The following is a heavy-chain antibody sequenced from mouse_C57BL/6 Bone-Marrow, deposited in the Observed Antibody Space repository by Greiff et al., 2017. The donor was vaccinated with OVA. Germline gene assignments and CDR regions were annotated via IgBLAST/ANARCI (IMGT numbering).Heavy chain of an antibody. CDR1: GYTFTSYW. CDR3: ARRGYGSRMDY. V-gene: IGHV1-64*01. CDR2: IHPNSGST. J-gene: IGHJ4*01. Sequence: QVQLQQPGAELVKPGASVKLSCKASGYTFTSYWMHWVKQRPGQGLEWIGMIHPNSGSTNYNEKFKSKATLTVDKSSSTAYMQLSSLTSEDSAVYYCARRGYGSRMDYWGQGTSVTVSS. D-gene: IGHD1-1*01.